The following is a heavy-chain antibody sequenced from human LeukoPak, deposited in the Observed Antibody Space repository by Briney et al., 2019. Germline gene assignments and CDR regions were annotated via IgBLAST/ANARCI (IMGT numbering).Heavy chain of an antibody. Sequence: ASVKVSCKASGYTFTGYYMHWVRQAPGQGLEWMGWINPNSGDTNYAQKFQGGVTMTRDTSISTAYMELSRLRSDDTAVYYCARVRYCSGGSCYSLGWFDPWGQGALGSVSS. J-gene: IGHJ5*02. V-gene: IGHV1-2*02. CDR3: ARVRYCSGGSCYSLGWFDP. D-gene: IGHD2-15*01. CDR2: INPNSGDT. CDR1: GYTFTGYY.